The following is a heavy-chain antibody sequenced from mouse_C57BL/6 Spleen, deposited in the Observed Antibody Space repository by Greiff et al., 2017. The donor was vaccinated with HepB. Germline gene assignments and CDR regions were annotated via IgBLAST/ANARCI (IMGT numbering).Heavy chain of an antibody. Sequence: VKLVESGAELARPGASVKLSCKASGYTFTSYGISWVKQRTGQGLEWIGEIYPRSGNTYYNEKFKGKATLTADKSSSTAYMELRSLTSEDSAVYFCARWDYSKGYAMDYWGQGTSVTVSS. V-gene: IGHV1-81*01. D-gene: IGHD2-5*01. J-gene: IGHJ4*01. CDR3: ARWDYSKGYAMDY. CDR1: GYTFTSYG. CDR2: IYPRSGNT.